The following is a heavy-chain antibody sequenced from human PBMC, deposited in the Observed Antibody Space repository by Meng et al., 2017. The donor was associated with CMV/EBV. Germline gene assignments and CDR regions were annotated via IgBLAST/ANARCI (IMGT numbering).Heavy chain of an antibody. CDR1: GYTFTGYY. J-gene: IGHJ5*02. Sequence: QGEPVQLGAEGKKPGAPVKVPCKAFGYTFTGYYMHWVRQAPGQGLEWMGWINPNSGGTNYAQKFQGRVTMTRDTSISTAYTELSRLRSDDTAVYYCARQHNSSSWIINWFDPWGQGTLVTVSS. CDR2: INPNSGGT. CDR3: ARQHNSSSWIINWFDP. V-gene: IGHV1-2*02. D-gene: IGHD6-13*01.